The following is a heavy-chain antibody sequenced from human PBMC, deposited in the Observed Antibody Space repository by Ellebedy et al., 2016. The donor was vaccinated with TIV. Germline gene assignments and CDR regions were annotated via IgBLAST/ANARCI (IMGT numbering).Heavy chain of an antibody. CDR3: ARAVIGKEDFDY. CDR1: GFTFSDHN. V-gene: IGHV3-23*01. D-gene: IGHD3-10*01. Sequence: PGGSLRLSCVASGFTFSDHNMDWVRQAPGKGLDWVSAISGVGSSTTHYADSVKGRFFISRDNSKNTLYLQMNSLTTEDTAVYYCARAVIGKEDFDYWGQGSLVSVSS. CDR2: ISGVGSSTT. J-gene: IGHJ4*02.